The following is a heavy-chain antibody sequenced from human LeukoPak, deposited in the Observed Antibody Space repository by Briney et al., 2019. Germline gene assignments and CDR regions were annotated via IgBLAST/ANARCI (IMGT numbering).Heavy chain of an antibody. V-gene: IGHV3-23*01. J-gene: IGHJ6*03. Sequence: PGGSLRLSCAASRFTFSSYAMSWVRQAPGKGLEWVSSISGSGGTTYYADSVRGRFTISRDNSKNTLYLQMNSLRAEDTAVYYCTKSPGQGIVGSSPACNYYMDVWGKGTTVTVSS. CDR3: TKSPGQGIVGSSPACNYYMDV. CDR2: ISGSGGTT. D-gene: IGHD1-26*01. CDR1: RFTFSSYA.